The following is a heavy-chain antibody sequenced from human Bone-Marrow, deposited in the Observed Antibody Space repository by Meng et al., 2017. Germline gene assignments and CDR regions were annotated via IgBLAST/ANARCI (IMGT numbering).Heavy chain of an antibody. D-gene: IGHD6-13*01. J-gene: IGHJ4*02. CDR2: ISYSGST. V-gene: IGHV4-39*02. CDR3: ARDGSSSFDY. Sequence: HLQLQESGPGLVKPSETLSLTCTVSGGSISSSTYYWGWVRQPPGKALEWLGSISYSGSTYYNPSLKSRVTTSVDTSKNQFSLKLSSVTAADTAMYYCARDGSSSFDYWGQGTLVTVSS. CDR1: GGSISSSTYY.